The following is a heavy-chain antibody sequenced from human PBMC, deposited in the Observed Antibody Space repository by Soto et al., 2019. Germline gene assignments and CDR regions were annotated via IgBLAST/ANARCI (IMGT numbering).Heavy chain of an antibody. Sequence: PGGSLRLSCAASGFTFSSYSMNWVRQAPGKGLEWVSSISPSSSYIYYADSVKGRFTISRDNAKNSLYLQMNSLRAEDTALYYCARPYYYDSSGLNAVDYWGQGTLVTVSS. D-gene: IGHD3-22*01. J-gene: IGHJ4*02. CDR1: GFTFSSYS. CDR3: ARPYYYDSSGLNAVDY. V-gene: IGHV3-21*01. CDR2: ISPSSSYI.